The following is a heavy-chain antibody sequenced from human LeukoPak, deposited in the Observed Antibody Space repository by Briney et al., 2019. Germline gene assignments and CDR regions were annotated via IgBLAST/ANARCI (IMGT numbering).Heavy chain of an antibody. V-gene: IGHV1-46*01. CDR3: ARDVGSSSWYFDY. D-gene: IGHD6-13*01. CDR2: INPSGGST. CDR1: GYTFTSYY. Sequence: ASVKVSCKASGYTFTSYYMYWVRQAPGQGLEWMGMINPSGGSTTYAQKFQGRVTMTRDMSTSTVYMELSSLRSEDTAVYYCARDVGSSSWYFDYWGQGTLVTVSS. J-gene: IGHJ4*02.